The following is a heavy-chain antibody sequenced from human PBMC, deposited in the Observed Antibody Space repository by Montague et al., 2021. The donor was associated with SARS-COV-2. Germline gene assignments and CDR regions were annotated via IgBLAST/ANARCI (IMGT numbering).Heavy chain of an antibody. CDR1: GASMSGSY. CDR3: VREGRSSAYAMDF. Sequence: SETLSLTCTVSGASMSGSYWGWVRQPPGKGPEWIGHIYFSGSTHYNPSLKNRVTISVDTSKSQFSLRLTSVTAADTTVYYCVREGRSSAYAMDFWGQGTLVTVSS. V-gene: IGHV4-59*01. CDR2: IYFSGST. J-gene: IGHJ4*02. D-gene: IGHD3-22*01.